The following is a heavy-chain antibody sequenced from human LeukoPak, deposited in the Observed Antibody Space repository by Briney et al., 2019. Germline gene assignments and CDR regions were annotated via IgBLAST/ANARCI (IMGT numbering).Heavy chain of an antibody. V-gene: IGHV4-39*01. CDR3: ASSVWYLACFDH. J-gene: IGHJ5*02. Sequence: SETLSLTCIVSGGSISSNNYYWAWIRQPPGKGLEWIGSIYYSGSTYYNPSLKSRVTISVDTSKNQFSLKLSSVTAADTVVYYCASSVWYLACFDHWGQGTLVTVSS. D-gene: IGHD6-19*01. CDR2: IYYSGST. CDR1: GGSISSNNYY.